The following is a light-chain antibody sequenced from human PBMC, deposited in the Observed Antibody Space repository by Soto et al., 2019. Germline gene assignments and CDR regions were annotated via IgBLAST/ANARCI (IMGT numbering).Light chain of an antibody. V-gene: IGKV3-15*01. J-gene: IGKJ1*01. CDR2: GVS. Sequence: EIVMTQSPATLSVSPGEKVTLSCRASQSVSNNLAWYQQKPGQAPSLLMYGVSTRATGIPARFSGSGSGTEFTLTISSLQSEDFAVYYCQQYNRWPPWTFGQGTKAEIK. CDR1: QSVSNN. CDR3: QQYNRWPPWT.